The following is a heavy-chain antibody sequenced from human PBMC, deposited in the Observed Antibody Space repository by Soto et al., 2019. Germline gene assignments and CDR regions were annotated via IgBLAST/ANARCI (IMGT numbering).Heavy chain of an antibody. D-gene: IGHD6-13*01. Sequence: PGESLKISCKGFGNSFTNYWIAWVRQMPGKGLEWMGIIYPGDSETRYSPSFQGQVTISADKSISTAYLQWSSLKASDTAMYYCARLSREYSSSVGGMDVWGQGTTVTVSS. CDR2: IYPGDSET. V-gene: IGHV5-51*01. J-gene: IGHJ6*02. CDR1: GNSFTNYW. CDR3: ARLSREYSSSVGGMDV.